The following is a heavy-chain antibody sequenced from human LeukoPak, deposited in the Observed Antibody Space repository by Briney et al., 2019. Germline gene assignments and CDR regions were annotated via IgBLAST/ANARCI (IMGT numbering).Heavy chain of an antibody. CDR1: GGSFSSYY. CDR3: ARGLTAGS. V-gene: IGHV4-59*01. J-gene: IGHJ5*02. Sequence: KASETLSLTCTVSGGSFSSYYWSWIRQPPGRGLEWIGYIYDTGTTNYNPSLSSRVTISLDTSKNLFSLKLTSVTAADTAVYYCARGLTAGSWGQGTLVTVSS. CDR2: IYDTGTT. D-gene: IGHD6-13*01.